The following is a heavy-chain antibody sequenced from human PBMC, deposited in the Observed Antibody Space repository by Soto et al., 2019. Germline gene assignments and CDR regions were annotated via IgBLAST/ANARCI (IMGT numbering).Heavy chain of an antibody. CDR2: ISSSGSTI. D-gene: IGHD3-10*01. CDR3: ARARGAGVGGNYYYLVIPRKFDY. V-gene: IGHV3-11*01. J-gene: IGHJ4*02. CDR1: GFTFSDYY. Sequence: QVQLVESGGGLVKPGGSLRLSCAASGFTFSDYYMSWIRQAPGKGLEWVSYISSSGSTIYYADSVKGRFTISRDNAKNSVYLRMNSLRAEDTAVYYCARARGAGVGGNYYYLVIPRKFDYWGQGTLVTVSS.